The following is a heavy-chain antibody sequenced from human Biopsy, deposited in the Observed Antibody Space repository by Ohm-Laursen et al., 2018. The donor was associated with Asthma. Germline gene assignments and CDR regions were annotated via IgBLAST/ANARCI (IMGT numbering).Heavy chain of an antibody. D-gene: IGHD3-9*01. Sequence: ASVKVSCKASGYNFISFAIHWVRQAPGQRLEWMGWINAGNGNTKYSQKFQGRVSITRDTSASTAYMELTSLRSEDTAAYYCARTYYDFLTGQVKDAFAMWGQGTMVTVSS. CDR1: GYNFISFA. CDR2: INAGNGNT. CDR3: ARTYYDFLTGQVKDAFAM. V-gene: IGHV1-3*01. J-gene: IGHJ3*02.